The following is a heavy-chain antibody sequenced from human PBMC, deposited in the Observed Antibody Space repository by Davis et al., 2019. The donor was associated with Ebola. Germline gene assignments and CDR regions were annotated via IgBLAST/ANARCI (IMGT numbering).Heavy chain of an antibody. CDR1: GYTFTSYA. CDR3: ARDDLYGAYFDY. J-gene: IGHJ4*02. D-gene: IGHD4-17*01. Sequence: ASVKVSCKASGYTFTSYAMHWVRQAPGQRLEWMGWINPNSGGTNYAQKFQGRVTMTRDTSISTAYMELSRLRSDDTAVYYCARDDLYGAYFDYWGQGTLVTVSS. CDR2: INPNSGGT. V-gene: IGHV1-2*02.